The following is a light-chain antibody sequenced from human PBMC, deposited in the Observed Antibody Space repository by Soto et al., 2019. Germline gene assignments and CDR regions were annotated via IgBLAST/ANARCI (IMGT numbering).Light chain of an antibody. CDR2: EAS. J-gene: IGKJ2*01. CDR3: QQYNNWPPMYT. CDR1: QSVGRN. V-gene: IGKV3-15*01. Sequence: EIVMTQSPATLSVSPGERVTLSCRASQSVGRNLAWYQQKPGQAPRLLIYEASTRATGIPATFSGSGSATEFTLTISSLQSEDFAVYYCQQYNNWPPMYTFGQGTKLEIK.